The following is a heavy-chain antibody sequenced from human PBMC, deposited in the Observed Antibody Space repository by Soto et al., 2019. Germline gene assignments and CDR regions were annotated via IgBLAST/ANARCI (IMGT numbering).Heavy chain of an antibody. J-gene: IGHJ4*02. Sequence: PSETLSLTCIVSGGSISNYYWSWIRQPPGKGLEWIGYIYYSGSTNYNPSLTSRVTISVDTSKNQFSLKLSSVTAADTAVYYCARHRYSYGVYYFDPWGQGILVTVSS. CDR2: IYYSGST. CDR1: GGSISNYY. V-gene: IGHV4-59*08. CDR3: ARHRYSYGVYYFDP. D-gene: IGHD5-18*01.